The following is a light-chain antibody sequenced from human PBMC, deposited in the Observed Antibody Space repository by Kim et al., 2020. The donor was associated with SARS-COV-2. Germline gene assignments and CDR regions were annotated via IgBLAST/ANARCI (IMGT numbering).Light chain of an antibody. CDR3: QSRDSGLKSYV. J-gene: IGLJ1*01. CDR1: SPHSGAGYV. V-gene: IGLV1-40*01. CDR2: GSR. Sequence: RGIHSYPGGSPHSGAGYVVHWYQPLPGTPPKLLIYGSRNRPSGVPDRFSGSKSGTSASLAITGLKAEDEADYYCQSRDSGLKSYVFGPGTKVTVL.